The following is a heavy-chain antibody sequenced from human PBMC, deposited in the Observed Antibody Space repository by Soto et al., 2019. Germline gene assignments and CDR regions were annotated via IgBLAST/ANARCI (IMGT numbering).Heavy chain of an antibody. CDR2: ISSSSSYI. CDR3: ARDQVCRSTSCPGGMDV. J-gene: IGHJ6*02. D-gene: IGHD2-2*01. Sequence: GGSLRLSCAASGFTFSSYSMNWVRQAPGKGLEWVSSISSSSSYIYYADSVKGRFTISRDNAKNSLYLQMNSLRAEDTAVYYCARDQVCRSTSCPGGMDVWGQGTTVTVS. CDR1: GFTFSSYS. V-gene: IGHV3-21*01.